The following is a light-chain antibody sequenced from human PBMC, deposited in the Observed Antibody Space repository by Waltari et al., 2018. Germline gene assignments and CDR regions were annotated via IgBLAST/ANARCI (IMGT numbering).Light chain of an antibody. CDR2: GAS. J-gene: IGKJ1*01. Sequence: DIQLTQSPSFLSASVGDRVTITCRARQGISGYLAWYQQKPGKAPKPLINGASTLQSGVPSRFSGSGSGKEFTLTISSLQPEDFATYYCQQLNSYPWTFGQGTKVEIK. CDR1: QGISGY. V-gene: IGKV1-9*01. CDR3: QQLNSYPWT.